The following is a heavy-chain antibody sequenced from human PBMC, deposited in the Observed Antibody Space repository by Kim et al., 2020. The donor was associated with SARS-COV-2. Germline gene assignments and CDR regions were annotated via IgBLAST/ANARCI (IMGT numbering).Heavy chain of an antibody. J-gene: IGHJ5*02. D-gene: IGHD2-2*02. CDR2: IWYDGSNK. CDR3: ARDFGCSSTSCYTLSWFDP. CDR1: GFTFSSYG. V-gene: IGHV3-33*01. Sequence: GGSLRLSCAASGFTFSSYGMHWVRQAPGKGLEWVAVIWYDGSNKYYADSVKGRFTISRDNSKNTLYLQMNSLRAEDTAVYYCARDFGCSSTSCYTLSWFDPWGQGTLVTVSS.